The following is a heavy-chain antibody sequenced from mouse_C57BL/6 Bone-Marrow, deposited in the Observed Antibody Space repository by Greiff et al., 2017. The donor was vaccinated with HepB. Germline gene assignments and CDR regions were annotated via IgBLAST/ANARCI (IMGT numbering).Heavy chain of an antibody. CDR3: ARARSSYHYAMDY. D-gene: IGHD1-1*01. J-gene: IGHJ4*01. Sequence: EVQRVESGPGLVKPSQSLSLTCSVTGYSITSGYYWNWIRQFPGNKLEWMGYISYDGSNNYNPSLKNRISITRDTSKNQFFLKLNSVTTEDTATYYCARARSSYHYAMDYWGQGTSVTVSS. CDR1: GYSITSGYY. V-gene: IGHV3-6*01. CDR2: ISYDGSN.